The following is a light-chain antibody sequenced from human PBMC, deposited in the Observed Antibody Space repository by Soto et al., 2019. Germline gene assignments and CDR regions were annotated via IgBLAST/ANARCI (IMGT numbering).Light chain of an antibody. V-gene: IGKV1-5*01. CDR2: DAS. CDR3: QQYDSYSPQT. Sequence: DIQMTQSPSTLSASVGDRVTITCRASQSISSWLAWYQQKPGKAPNLLIYDASSLQSGVPSRFSGSRSGTDFTLTISSLQPDDFATYYCQQYDSYSPQTFGQGTKVDIK. CDR1: QSISSW. J-gene: IGKJ1*01.